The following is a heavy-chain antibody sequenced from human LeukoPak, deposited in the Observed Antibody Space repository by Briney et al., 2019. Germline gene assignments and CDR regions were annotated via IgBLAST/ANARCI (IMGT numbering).Heavy chain of an antibody. V-gene: IGHV3-23*01. CDR3: TIMHGYYDGSGYWVQ. CDR1: GFTFGSYG. Sequence: GGSLRLSCAASGFTFGSYGMSWVRQAPGKGLERVSFITTTGATTSYADSVKGWFTISRDNARDTLYMQMNSLRDEDTALYYCTIMHGYYDGSGYWVQWGQGTLVTVSS. J-gene: IGHJ4*02. D-gene: IGHD3-22*01. CDR2: ITTTGATT.